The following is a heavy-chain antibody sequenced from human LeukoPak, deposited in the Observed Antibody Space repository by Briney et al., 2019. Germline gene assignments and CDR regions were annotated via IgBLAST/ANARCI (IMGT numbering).Heavy chain of an antibody. CDR2: ISYDGSNK. Sequence: GGSLRLSCAASGFTFSSYGMHWVRQAPGKGLEWVVVISYDGSNKYYADSVKGRFTISRDNSKNTLYLQMNSLRAEDTAVYYCAKFCGSGSLFDYWGQGTLVTVSS. CDR1: GFTFSSYG. V-gene: IGHV3-30*18. CDR3: AKFCGSGSLFDY. D-gene: IGHD3-10*01. J-gene: IGHJ4*02.